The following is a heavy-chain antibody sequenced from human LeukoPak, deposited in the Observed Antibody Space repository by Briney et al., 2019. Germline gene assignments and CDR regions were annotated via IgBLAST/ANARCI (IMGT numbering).Heavy chain of an antibody. CDR1: GGSVSSGSYY. CDR3: ARAASDYYDSSGYYPGHDY. CDR2: IYYSGST. D-gene: IGHD3-22*01. V-gene: IGHV4-61*01. J-gene: IGHJ4*02. Sequence: SETLSLTCTVSGGSVSSGSYYWSWIRQPPGKGLEWIGYIYYSGSTNYNPSLKSRVTISVDTSKNQFSLKLSSVTAADTAVYYCARAASDYYDSSGYYPGHDYWGQGTLVTVSS.